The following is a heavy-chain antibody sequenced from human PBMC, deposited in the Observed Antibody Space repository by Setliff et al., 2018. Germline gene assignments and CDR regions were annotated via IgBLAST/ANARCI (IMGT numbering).Heavy chain of an antibody. Sequence: PGGSLRLSCVASGFTFTSFSMNWVRQTPGKGLEWVSTISGTGDSTFYADAVRGRFSISRDNSKNTVYLQMNSLRVEDTAIYYCAKEGMRYWGSPGYMDVWGKGTTVTVSS. J-gene: IGHJ6*03. CDR1: GFTFTSFS. D-gene: IGHD7-27*01. V-gene: IGHV3-23*01. CDR3: AKEGMRYWGSPGYMDV. CDR2: ISGTGDST.